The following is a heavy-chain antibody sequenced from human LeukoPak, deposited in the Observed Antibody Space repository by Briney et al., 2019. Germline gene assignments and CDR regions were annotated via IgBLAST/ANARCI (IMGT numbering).Heavy chain of an antibody. CDR1: GGTISSYN. CDR3: ARHDSIVGGNWFDP. V-gene: IGHV4-59*08. Sequence: SETLSLTCSVSGGTISSYNWSWIRQPPGKGLEWIGYIYYSGSTNYNPSLKSRATVSLDTSKNQFSLKLSSVTAADTAVYYCARHDSIVGGNWFDPWGQGTLVTVSS. D-gene: IGHD1-26*01. J-gene: IGHJ5*02. CDR2: IYYSGST.